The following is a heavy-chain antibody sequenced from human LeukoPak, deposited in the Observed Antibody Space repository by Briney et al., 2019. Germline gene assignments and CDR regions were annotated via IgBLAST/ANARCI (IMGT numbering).Heavy chain of an antibody. Sequence: PGGSLRLSCAASGFTFSSYGMHWVRQAPGKGLEWVSFIRYDGSNEYYADSVKGRFTVSRDNSKNTLYLQMNSLRAEDTAVYYCAKDRWLGYFDYWGQGTLVTVSS. CDR2: IRYDGSNE. CDR3: AKDRWLGYFDY. D-gene: IGHD6-19*01. V-gene: IGHV3-30*02. J-gene: IGHJ4*02. CDR1: GFTFSSYG.